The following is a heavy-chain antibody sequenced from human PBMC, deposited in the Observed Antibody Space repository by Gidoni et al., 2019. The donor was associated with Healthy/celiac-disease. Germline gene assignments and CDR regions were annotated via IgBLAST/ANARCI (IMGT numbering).Heavy chain of an antibody. D-gene: IGHD3-3*01. CDR2: ISGSGGSA. J-gene: IGHJ4*02. CDR3: AIPIWSGYRGFDY. V-gene: IGHV3-23*01. CDR1: GVPFSSFA. Sequence: EAQMLESGGGLVQPGGSLRLSCAASGVPFSSFAMGWVRQAPGKGLEWVSAISGSGGSAYYSDSVKGLFTISRDNSKNTLYLQINGLRAEDTAVYYCAIPIWSGYRGFDYWGQGTLVTVSS.